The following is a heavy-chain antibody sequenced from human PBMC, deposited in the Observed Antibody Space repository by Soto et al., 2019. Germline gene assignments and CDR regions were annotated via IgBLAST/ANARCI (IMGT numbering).Heavy chain of an antibody. J-gene: IGHJ6*02. CDR3: ARDSERGLSMRDYGMDV. Sequence: GSLRLSCAASGFTFSSYSMNWVRQAPGKGLEWVSSISSSSSYIYYADSVKGRFTISRDNAKNSLYLQMNSLRAEDTAVYYCARDSERGLSMRDYGMDVWGQGTTVTVSS. V-gene: IGHV3-21*01. D-gene: IGHD3-16*02. CDR2: ISSSSSYI. CDR1: GFTFSSYS.